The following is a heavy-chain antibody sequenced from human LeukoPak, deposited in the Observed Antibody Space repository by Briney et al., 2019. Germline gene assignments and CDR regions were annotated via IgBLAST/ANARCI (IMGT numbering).Heavy chain of an antibody. D-gene: IGHD3-10*01. J-gene: IGHJ4*02. CDR2: ISSSGSTI. CDR1: GFTFSDYY. CDR3: AKEVGYYGLGRFPD. Sequence: GGSLRLSCAASGFTFSDYYMSWIRQAPGKGLEWVSYISSSGSTIYYADSVKGRFTISRDNAKNSLYLQMDSLRADDTAVYYCAKEVGYYGLGRFPDWGQGTLVTVSS. V-gene: IGHV3-11*01.